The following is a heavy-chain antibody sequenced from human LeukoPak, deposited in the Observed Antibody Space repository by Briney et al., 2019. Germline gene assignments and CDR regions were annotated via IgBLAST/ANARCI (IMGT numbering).Heavy chain of an antibody. D-gene: IGHD6-19*01. CDR1: GFTFSSYA. CDR3: ARDNSYSSGYSFDY. J-gene: IGHJ4*02. V-gene: IGHV3-23*01. Sequence: GGSLRLSCAASGFTFSSYAMSWVRQAPGKGLEWVSAISGSGGSTYYADSVKGRFTISRDNSKDSLYLQMNSLSAEDTAVYYCARDNSYSSGYSFDYWGQGTLVTVSS. CDR2: ISGSGGST.